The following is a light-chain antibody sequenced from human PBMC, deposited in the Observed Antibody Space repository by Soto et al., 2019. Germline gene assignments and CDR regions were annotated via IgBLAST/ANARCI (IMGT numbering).Light chain of an antibody. CDR1: QGISSN. CDR3: QQYNSYPGT. J-gene: IGKJ1*01. CDR2: GAS. Sequence: PSTATRSMTPGQRATLSCRASQGISSNLAWYQQKPGQAPKLLIYGASTWASGIPARFSGSGSGTEFTLTISCLQSEDFAVYYCQQYNSYPGTFGQGTKVDI. V-gene: IGKV3-15*01.